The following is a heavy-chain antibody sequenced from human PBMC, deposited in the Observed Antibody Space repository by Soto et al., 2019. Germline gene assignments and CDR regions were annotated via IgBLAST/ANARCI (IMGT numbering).Heavy chain of an antibody. CDR2: IFYSGST. CDR3: ARGPLTPYFDY. V-gene: IGHV4-31*03. J-gene: IGHJ4*02. CDR1: GGPISSGGYY. Sequence: SETLSLTCTVSGGPISSGGYYWSWIRQHPGKGLEWIGYIFYSGSTYYNSSLKSRVSISVDTSKNQFSLKLSSVTAADTAVFYCARGPLTPYFDYWGQGALVTVSS. D-gene: IGHD7-27*01.